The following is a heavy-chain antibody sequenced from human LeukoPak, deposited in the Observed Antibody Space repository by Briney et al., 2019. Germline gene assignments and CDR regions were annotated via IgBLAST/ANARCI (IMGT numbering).Heavy chain of an antibody. Sequence: ASVKVPCKASGYTFTSYDINWVRQATGQGLEWMGWMNPNSGNTGYAQKFQGRVTMTRNTSISTAYMELSSLRSEDTAVYYCARGHYDFWSGFVAWFDPWGQGTLVTVSS. J-gene: IGHJ5*02. CDR1: GYTFTSYD. D-gene: IGHD3-3*01. CDR2: MNPNSGNT. V-gene: IGHV1-8*01. CDR3: ARGHYDFWSGFVAWFDP.